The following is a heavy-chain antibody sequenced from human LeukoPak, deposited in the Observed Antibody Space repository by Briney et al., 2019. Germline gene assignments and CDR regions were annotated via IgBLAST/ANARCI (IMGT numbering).Heavy chain of an antibody. CDR2: ISGRRGST. CDR3: AKEQPDTTAFDY. Sequence: PGGSLRLSCAASGFTFNSYAMSWVRQAPGKGLEWVSAISGRRGSTYYADSVKGRFTISRDSSKNTLFLQMNSLRAEDMAVYYCAKEQPDTTAFDYWGQGTLVTVSS. D-gene: IGHD1-1*01. CDR1: GFTFNSYA. J-gene: IGHJ4*02. V-gene: IGHV3-23*01.